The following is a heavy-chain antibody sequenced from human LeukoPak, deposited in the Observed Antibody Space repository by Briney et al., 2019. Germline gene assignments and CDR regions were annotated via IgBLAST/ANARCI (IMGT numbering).Heavy chain of an antibody. V-gene: IGHV4-59*11. D-gene: IGHD2-8*02. J-gene: IGHJ4*02. CDR2: IFYSGRN. CDR3: ARVNDRWCWLDY. Sequence: PSETLSLTCTVSGDSISTHYWSWIRQPPGKGLEWIGNIFYSGRNNYNPSLKSRVTMSVDTSKNQFSLKLSSVTAADTAVYYCARVNDRWCWLDYWGQGTLVTVSS. CDR1: GDSISTHY.